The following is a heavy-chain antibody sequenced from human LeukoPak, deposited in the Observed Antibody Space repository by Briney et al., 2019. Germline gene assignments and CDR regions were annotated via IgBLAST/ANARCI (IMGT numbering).Heavy chain of an antibody. V-gene: IGHV1-69*13. CDR2: IIPIFGTA. Sequence: ASVKVSCKASGYTFTSYGISWVRQAPGQGLEWMGGIIPIFGTANYAQKFQGRVTITADESTSTAYMELSSLRSEDTAVYYCAAQAAASFDYWGQGTLVTVSS. D-gene: IGHD6-13*01. CDR1: GYTFTSYG. CDR3: AAQAAASFDY. J-gene: IGHJ4*02.